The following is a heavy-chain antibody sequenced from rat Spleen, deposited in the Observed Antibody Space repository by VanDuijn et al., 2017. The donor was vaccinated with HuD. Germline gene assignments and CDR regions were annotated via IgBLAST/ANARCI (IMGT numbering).Heavy chain of an antibody. Sequence: EVQLVESDGGLVQPGRSLKLSCAASGFTFSNYYMAWVRQAPTKGLEWVATISYDGRRIYYRDSVRGRFTISSDNAKTTLYLQMDSLRSEDTATYYCTTGQAYWGQGVMVTVSS. CDR1: GFTFSNYY. CDR3: TTGQAY. V-gene: IGHV5-29*01. CDR2: ISYDGRRI. J-gene: IGHJ2*01.